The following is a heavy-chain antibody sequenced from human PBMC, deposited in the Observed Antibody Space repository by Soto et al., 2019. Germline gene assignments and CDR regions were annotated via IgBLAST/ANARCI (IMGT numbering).Heavy chain of an antibody. J-gene: IGHJ5*02. CDR2: IYYSGST. CDR3: ARGVIAAAGGWFDP. D-gene: IGHD6-13*01. V-gene: IGHV4-59*01. CDR1: GGSISSYY. Sequence: SETLSLTCTVSGGSISSYYWSWIRQPPGKGLEWIGYIYYSGSTNYNPSLKSRVTISVDTSKNQFSLKLSSVTAADTAVYYCARGVIAAAGGWFDPWGQGTLVTVSS.